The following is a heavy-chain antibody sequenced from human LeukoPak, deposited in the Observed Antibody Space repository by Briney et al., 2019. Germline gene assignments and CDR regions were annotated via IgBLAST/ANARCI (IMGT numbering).Heavy chain of an antibody. J-gene: IGHJ4*02. CDR1: GGSISSSSYY. V-gene: IGHV4-39*01. CDR2: IYYSGST. Sequence: PSETLSLTCTVSGGSISSSSYYWGWIRQPPGKGLEWIGSIYYSGSTYYNPSLKSRVTISVDTSKNQSSLKLSSVTAADTAVYYCARHVRDGYGEYYFDYWGQGTLVTVSS. D-gene: IGHD5-24*01. CDR3: ARHVRDGYGEYYFDY.